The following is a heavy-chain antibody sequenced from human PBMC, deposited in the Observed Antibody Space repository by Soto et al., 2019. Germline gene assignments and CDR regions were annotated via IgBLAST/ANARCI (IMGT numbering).Heavy chain of an antibody. CDR2: IYFSGST. D-gene: IGHD2-2*01. CDR3: ARGSVVVPAAYLDA. Sequence: QVQLQESGPGLVKPSQTLSLSCTVSGGSISSGGYYWSWIRQHPGKGLEWIGYIYFSGSTYYNPSLKSRVTISVAKSEQQVSLELSSVTAADTAVYSCARGSVVVPAAYLDAWGQGILVTVSS. J-gene: IGHJ4*02. V-gene: IGHV4-31*03. CDR1: GGSISSGGYY.